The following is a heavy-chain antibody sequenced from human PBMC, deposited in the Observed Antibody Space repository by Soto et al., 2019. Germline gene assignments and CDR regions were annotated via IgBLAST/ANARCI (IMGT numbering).Heavy chain of an antibody. V-gene: IGHV3-21*01. J-gene: IGHJ3*02. CDR3: ARDPNPSYYYDSSGPPGAFDI. CDR1: GFTFSSYS. Sequence: GGSLRLSCAASGFTFSSYSMNWVRQAPRKGLEWVSSISSSSSYIYYADSVKGRFTISRDNAKNSLYLQMNSLRAEDTAVYYCARDPNPSYYYDSSGPPGAFDIWGQGTMVTVSS. CDR2: ISSSSSYI. D-gene: IGHD3-22*01.